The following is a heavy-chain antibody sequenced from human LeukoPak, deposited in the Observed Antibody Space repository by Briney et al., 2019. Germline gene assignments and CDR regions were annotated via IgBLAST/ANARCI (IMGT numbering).Heavy chain of an antibody. V-gene: IGHV4-39*01. J-gene: IGHJ4*02. CDR2: TYYSGST. CDR1: GGSISISSYY. CDR3: ARHEGAVAASRLFDY. D-gene: IGHD2-15*01. Sequence: SETLSLTCTVSGGSISISSYYWGWIRQPPGTGLEWIGSTYYSGSTYYNPSLKSRVTISVDTSKNQFSLKLSSVTAADTAVYYCARHEGAVAASRLFDYWGQGTLVTVSS.